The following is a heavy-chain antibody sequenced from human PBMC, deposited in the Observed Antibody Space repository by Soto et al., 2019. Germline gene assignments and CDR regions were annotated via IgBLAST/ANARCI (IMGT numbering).Heavy chain of an antibody. D-gene: IGHD3-10*01. CDR2: IKQDGSEK. J-gene: IGHJ4*02. CDR1: GFTFSSYW. CDR3: AKASPMIYYGSGELDY. Sequence: VGPLRLSCAASGFTFSSYWMSWVRQDPGKGLEWVANIKQDGSEKYYVDSVKGRFTISRDNAKNSLYLQMNSLRAEDTAVYYFAKASPMIYYGSGELDYLGQGTLVTVSS. V-gene: IGHV3-7*01.